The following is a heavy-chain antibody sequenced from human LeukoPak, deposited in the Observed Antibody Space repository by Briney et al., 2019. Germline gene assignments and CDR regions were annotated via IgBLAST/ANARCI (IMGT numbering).Heavy chain of an antibody. Sequence: GGSLRLSCAASGFTFINYGMHWVRQAPGKGPEWVAFIRYDEANKYYADSVKGRLTISRDNSKNTLYLEMNSLRAEDTAVYYCAKAYCGSTVCYGGGKIDYWGQGTLVTVSS. V-gene: IGHV3-30*02. J-gene: IGHJ4*02. CDR2: IRYDEANK. CDR1: GFTFINYG. CDR3: AKAYCGSTVCYGGGKIDY. D-gene: IGHD2-2*01.